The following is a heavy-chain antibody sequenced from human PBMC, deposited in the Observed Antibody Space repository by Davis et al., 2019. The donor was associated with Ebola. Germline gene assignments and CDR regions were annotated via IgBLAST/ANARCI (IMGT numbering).Heavy chain of an antibody. CDR2: ISSSRSTI. Sequence: GGSLRLSCVASGFTFSGYSMNWVRQAPGKGLEWISYISSSRSTIYYADSVKGRFTISRDYAKSSVYLQMNSLRDEDTAVYYCARGRGALRFLEYFSYWGQGTLVAVSS. CDR1: GFTFSGYS. V-gene: IGHV3-48*02. CDR3: ARGRGALRFLEYFSY. J-gene: IGHJ4*01. D-gene: IGHD3-3*01.